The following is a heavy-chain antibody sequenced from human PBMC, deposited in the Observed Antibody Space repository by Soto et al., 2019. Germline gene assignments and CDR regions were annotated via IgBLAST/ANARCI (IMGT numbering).Heavy chain of an antibody. J-gene: IGHJ4*02. D-gene: IGHD5-18*01. Sequence: SETLSLTCTVSGGSISSSSSYWGWIRQPPGKGLEWIGSFYYSGSTYYNPSLKSRVTISVDTSKNQFSLKLNSVTAADTAVYYCARHNGLKAGWSDTFDYWGQGTLVTVSS. CDR3: ARHNGLKAGWSDTFDY. V-gene: IGHV4-39*01. CDR2: FYYSGST. CDR1: GGSISSSSSY.